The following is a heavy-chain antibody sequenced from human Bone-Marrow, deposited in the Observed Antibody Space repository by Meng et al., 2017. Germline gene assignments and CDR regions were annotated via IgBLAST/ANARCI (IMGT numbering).Heavy chain of an antibody. CDR2: INTDGSST. Sequence: EVHLVESGGALVQPGGSLRLSCTASGFTFSSYWMYWVRQAPGKGPVWVSRINTDGSSTDYADSVKGRFTISRDNAKNTLYLQMNSLRAEDTAMYYCARFTPFDYWGQGTLVTVSS. V-gene: IGHV3-74*01. CDR3: ARFTPFDY. CDR1: GFTFSSYW. J-gene: IGHJ4*02.